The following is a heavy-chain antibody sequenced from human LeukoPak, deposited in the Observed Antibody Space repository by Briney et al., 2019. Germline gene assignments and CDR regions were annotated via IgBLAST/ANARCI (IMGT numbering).Heavy chain of an antibody. J-gene: IGHJ4*02. CDR3: ARQPDSSGYYYYDAFFDY. CDR2: IYPSDSET. Sequence: KGGESLKISCKASGYRFSNYWIGWVRQMPGKGLEWMTIIYPSDSETRYSPSFQGQVTISADKSISTAYLQWSSLKASDTAMYYCARQPDSSGYYYYDAFFDYWGQGTLVTVSS. CDR1: GYRFSNYW. D-gene: IGHD3-22*01. V-gene: IGHV5-51*01.